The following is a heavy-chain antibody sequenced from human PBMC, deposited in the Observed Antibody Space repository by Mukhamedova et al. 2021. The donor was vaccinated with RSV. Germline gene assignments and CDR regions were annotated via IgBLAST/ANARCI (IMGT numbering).Heavy chain of an antibody. CDR2: ISPSGSTM. CDR3: ARLPRTPDC. Sequence: VRQAPGKGLECVSFISPSGSTMYYADSVKGRFTISRDNAKNSLYLQMNSLRVEDTAVYYCARLPRTPDCWGQGTLVTVSS. V-gene: IGHV3-11*04. J-gene: IGHJ4*02. D-gene: IGHD5-18*01.